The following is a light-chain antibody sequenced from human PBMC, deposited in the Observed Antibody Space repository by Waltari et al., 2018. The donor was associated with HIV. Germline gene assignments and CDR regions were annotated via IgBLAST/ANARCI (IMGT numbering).Light chain of an antibody. CDR2: EVP. J-gene: IGLJ2*01. Sequence: QSALTQPASVSGSPGQSITISCTGINVDVGAFKFVSWYQHPPGKAPKLIIYEVPIRPSGCPDRFPGSKSGNSASLTISGLQTADEADYYCTSYTSGSVLFGGGTNLTVL. CDR3: TSYTSGSVL. V-gene: IGLV2-14*01. CDR1: NVDVGAFKF.